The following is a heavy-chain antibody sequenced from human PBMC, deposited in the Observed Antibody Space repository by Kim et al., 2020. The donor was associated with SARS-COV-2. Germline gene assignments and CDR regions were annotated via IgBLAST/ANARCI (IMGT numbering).Heavy chain of an antibody. J-gene: IGHJ5*02. Sequence: SLKSRVTISVDTSKNQFSLKLNSVTAADTGVCYCARLSKIVAAAGGWFDPWGQGTLVTVSS. V-gene: IGHV4-31*02. D-gene: IGHD1-26*01. CDR3: ARLSKIVAAAGGWFDP.